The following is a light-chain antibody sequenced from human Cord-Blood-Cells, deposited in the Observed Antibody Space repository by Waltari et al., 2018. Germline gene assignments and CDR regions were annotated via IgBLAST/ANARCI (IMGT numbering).Light chain of an antibody. V-gene: IGLV1-44*01. CDR3: AAWDDSLNGYV. CDR1: SYNIGSNT. J-gene: IGLJ1*01. CDR2: SNN. Sequence: QSVLTQPPSASGTPGQRVTISCSGSSYNIGSNTVNWYQQLPGTAPKLLLYSNNRRPPRVPDRSTGSKSGTSASLAISGLQSEDEADYYFAAWDDSLNGYVFGTGTKVTVL.